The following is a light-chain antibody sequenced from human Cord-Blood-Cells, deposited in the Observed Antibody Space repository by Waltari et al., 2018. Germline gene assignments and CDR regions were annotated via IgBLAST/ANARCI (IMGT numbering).Light chain of an antibody. V-gene: IGKV1-39*01. Sequence: DIQMTQSPSSLSASVGDRVPITCRASQSISSYLNWYQQKPGKAPKLLIYAASSLQSGVPSRFSGSGSGTDFTLTISSLQPEDFATYYCQQSYSTPRTFGQGTKVEI. CDR1: QSISSY. CDR3: QQSYSTPRT. J-gene: IGKJ1*01. CDR2: AAS.